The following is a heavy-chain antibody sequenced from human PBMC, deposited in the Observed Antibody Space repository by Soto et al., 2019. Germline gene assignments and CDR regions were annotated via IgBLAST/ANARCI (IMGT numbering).Heavy chain of an antibody. CDR1: GYTFSSFW. Sequence: GESLKISCQCSGYTFSSFWIGWVRQLPGRGLEWMGIIYPGDQETRYSPSFHGKVTISADKSINTAYLQWNSLEASDTAFYFYARSPRSSPYFDYWGQGALVTVSS. CDR2: IYPGDQET. V-gene: IGHV5-51*01. CDR3: ARSPRSSPYFDY. D-gene: IGHD6-13*01. J-gene: IGHJ4*02.